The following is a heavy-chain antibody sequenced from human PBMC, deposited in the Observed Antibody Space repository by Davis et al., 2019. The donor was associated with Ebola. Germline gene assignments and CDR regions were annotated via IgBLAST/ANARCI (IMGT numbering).Heavy chain of an antibody. CDR2: IYYSENT. CDR3: ARGPYSSSWSNYYYYGMDV. V-gene: IGHV4-39*01. J-gene: IGHJ6*04. Sequence: MPSETLSLTCTVSGGSVNSSSYYWGFIRQPPGKGLQWIGSIYYSENTYYNPSLKSRVTISVDTSKNQFSLKLSSVTAADTAVYYCARGPYSSSWSNYYYYGMDVWGKGTTVTVSS. CDR1: GGSVNSSSYY. D-gene: IGHD6-13*01.